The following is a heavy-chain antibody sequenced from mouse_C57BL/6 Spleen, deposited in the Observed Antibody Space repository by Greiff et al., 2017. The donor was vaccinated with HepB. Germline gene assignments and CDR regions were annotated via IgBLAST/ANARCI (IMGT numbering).Heavy chain of an antibody. V-gene: IGHV5-12*01. CDR1: GFTFSDYY. CDR3: ARRDYDGGFAY. Sequence: EVKLVESGGGLVQPGGSLKLSCAASGFTFSDYYMYWVRQTPEKRLEWVAYISNGGGSTYYPDTVKGRFTISRDNAKNTLYLQMSRLKSEDTAMYYCARRDYDGGFAYWGQGTLVTVSA. CDR2: ISNGGGST. J-gene: IGHJ3*01. D-gene: IGHD2-4*01.